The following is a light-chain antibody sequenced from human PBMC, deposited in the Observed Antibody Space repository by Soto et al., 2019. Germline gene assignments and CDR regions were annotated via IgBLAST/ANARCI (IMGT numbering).Light chain of an antibody. Sequence: DIPMTQSPSSLSASVGDRVTITCRASQGINSYLVWYQQKPGKVPKLLIYAASTLQSGVPSRFSGSGSGTDFTLTISSLQPEDAATYYCQKYNSAPLTFGQGTRLEIK. V-gene: IGKV1-27*01. J-gene: IGKJ5*01. CDR3: QKYNSAPLT. CDR2: AAS. CDR1: QGINSY.